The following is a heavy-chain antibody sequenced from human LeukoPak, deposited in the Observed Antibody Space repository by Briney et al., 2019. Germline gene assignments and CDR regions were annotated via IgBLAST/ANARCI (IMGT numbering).Heavy chain of an antibody. J-gene: IGHJ3*02. Sequence: GGSLRLSCAASGFTFSSYSMNWVRQAPGKGLEWVSSISGSSSYINYADSVKGRFTISRDSAQNSLFLQLNSLRAEDTAVYYCARDPYSSGWYKDAFDIWGQGTMVTVSS. CDR2: ISGSSSYI. V-gene: IGHV3-21*01. CDR1: GFTFSSYS. CDR3: ARDPYSSGWYKDAFDI. D-gene: IGHD6-19*01.